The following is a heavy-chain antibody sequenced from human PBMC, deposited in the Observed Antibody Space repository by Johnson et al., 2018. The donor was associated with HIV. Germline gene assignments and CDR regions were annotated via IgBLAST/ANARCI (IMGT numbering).Heavy chain of an antibody. CDR2: ISYDGSNN. Sequence: QVQLVESGGGVVQPGRSLRLSCAASGFTFSRYAMHWVRQAPGKGLEWVAVISYDGSNNSYADSVKGRFTISRDNSKNTLYLQMNSLRAEDTAVYYCARVMGATQVMGAFDIWGQGTMVTVSS. CDR1: GFTFSRYA. J-gene: IGHJ3*02. V-gene: IGHV3-30*04. CDR3: ARVMGATQVMGAFDI. D-gene: IGHD1-26*01.